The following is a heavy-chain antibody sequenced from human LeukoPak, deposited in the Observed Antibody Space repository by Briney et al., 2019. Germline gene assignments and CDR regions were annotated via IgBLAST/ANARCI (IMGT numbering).Heavy chain of an antibody. D-gene: IGHD3-9*01. Sequence: PSETLSLTCTVSGGSISSTSYYWGWIRQPPGKGLEWGGSVHYTGGTYYNPSLKSRVTMSVDTSKNQFSLKLSSVTAADTAVYYCARHPIRTMDLKYDILTGPFDYWGQGTLVTVSS. CDR1: GGSISSTSYY. V-gene: IGHV4-39*01. CDR2: VHYTGGT. J-gene: IGHJ4*02. CDR3: ARHPIRTMDLKYDILTGPFDY.